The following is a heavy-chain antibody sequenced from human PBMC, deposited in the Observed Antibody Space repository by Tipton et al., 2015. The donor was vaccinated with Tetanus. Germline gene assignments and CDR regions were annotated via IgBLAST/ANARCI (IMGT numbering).Heavy chain of an antibody. V-gene: IGHV4-30-2*01. CDR1: GALITTGGYS. CDR3: VRGRGLGAYSFGFEY. CDR2: IYQTDST. D-gene: IGHD5-12*01. J-gene: IGHJ4*02. Sequence: TLSLTCNVSGALITTGGYSWGWIRQPPGQGLEWLGYIYQTDSTYYNPSVRSRLTLSLRRSKNQVSLKLSSVTAADTAVYYCVRGRGLGAYSFGFEYWAQGALVTVSS.